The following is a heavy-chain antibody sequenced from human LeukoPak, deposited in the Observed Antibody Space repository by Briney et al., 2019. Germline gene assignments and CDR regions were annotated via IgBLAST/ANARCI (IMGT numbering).Heavy chain of an antibody. CDR2: ISNTGRTR. J-gene: IGHJ5*02. CDR3: ARDLSLGSGSWFDQ. D-gene: IGHD3-10*01. V-gene: IGHV3-11*01. CDR1: GFTFSDYY. Sequence: GGSLRLSCAASGFTFSDYYMTWVRQAPGKGLEWISYISNTGRTRYYADSVKGRYTISRDNAKNSLFLQMNSLRAEDTAIYYCARDLSLGSGSWFDQWGQGTLVTVSS.